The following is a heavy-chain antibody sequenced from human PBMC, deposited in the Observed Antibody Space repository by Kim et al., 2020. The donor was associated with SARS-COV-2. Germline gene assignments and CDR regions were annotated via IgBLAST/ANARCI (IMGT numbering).Heavy chain of an antibody. J-gene: IGHJ3*02. D-gene: IGHD2-21*02. CDR2: ISSSSSYT. CDR1: GFTFSDYY. CDR3: ARTAMAYCGGDCPVHAFDI. Sequence: GVSRRLSCAASGFTFSDYYMSWIRQAPGKGLEWVSYISSSSSYTNYADSVKGRFTISRDNAKNSLYLQMNSLRAEDTAVYYCARTAMAYCGGDCPVHAFDIWGQGTMVTVSS. V-gene: IGHV3-11*03.